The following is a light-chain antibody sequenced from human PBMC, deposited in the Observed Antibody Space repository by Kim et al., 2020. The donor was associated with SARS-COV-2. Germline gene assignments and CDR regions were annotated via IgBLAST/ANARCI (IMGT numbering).Light chain of an antibody. Sequence: LSPGESATLSCRTSPSVGNFLAWYQQRPGQAPRLLIYDAYIRASDIPARFSGSGSGTDFILTISNLEPEDFAIYYCQQRYSLPLTFGGGTRVEIK. CDR3: QQRYSLPLT. J-gene: IGKJ4*01. CDR1: PSVGNF. CDR2: DAY. V-gene: IGKV3-11*01.